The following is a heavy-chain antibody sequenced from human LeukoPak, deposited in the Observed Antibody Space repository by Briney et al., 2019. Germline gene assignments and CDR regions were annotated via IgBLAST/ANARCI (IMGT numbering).Heavy chain of an antibody. D-gene: IGHD3-10*01. CDR3: AKRAYYYGSGSYYKDAFDI. Sequence: GGSLRLSCAASGFTFRSYGMHWARQAPGKGLEWVAVISYDGSNKYYADSVKGRFTISRDNSKNTLYLQMNSLRAEDTAVYYCAKRAYYYGSGSYYKDAFDIWGQGTMVTVSS. J-gene: IGHJ3*02. CDR1: GFTFRSYG. V-gene: IGHV3-30*18. CDR2: ISYDGSNK.